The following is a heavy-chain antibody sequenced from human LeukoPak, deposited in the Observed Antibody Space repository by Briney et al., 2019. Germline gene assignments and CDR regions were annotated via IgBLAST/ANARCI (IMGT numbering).Heavy chain of an antibody. CDR2: IKPDGGEK. CDR1: GFTFSSYM. V-gene: IGHV3-7*01. CDR3: ARDGTAAGLYFDL. D-gene: IGHD6-13*01. J-gene: IGHJ4*01. Sequence: GESLRLSCAASGFTFSSYMMTWVRQAPGKGLEWVANIKPDGGEKFYVDSVKGRFTISRDNAKNSLYLQMSSLRAEDTAVYYCARDGTAAGLYFDLWGQGTLVTVSS.